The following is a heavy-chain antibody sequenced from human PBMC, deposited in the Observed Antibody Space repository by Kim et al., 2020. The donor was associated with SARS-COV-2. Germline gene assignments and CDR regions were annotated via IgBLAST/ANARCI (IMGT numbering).Heavy chain of an antibody. D-gene: IGHD3-22*01. CDR1: GGSISSYY. CDR3: ARGYYYDSSGYYYTIFDY. J-gene: IGHJ4*02. Sequence: SETLSLTCTVSGGSISSYYWSWIRQPPGKGLEWIGYIYYSGSTNYNPSLKSRVTISVDTSKNQFSLKLSSVTAADTAVYYCARGYYYDSSGYYYTIFDYWGQGTLVTVSS. CDR2: IYYSGST. V-gene: IGHV4-59*08.